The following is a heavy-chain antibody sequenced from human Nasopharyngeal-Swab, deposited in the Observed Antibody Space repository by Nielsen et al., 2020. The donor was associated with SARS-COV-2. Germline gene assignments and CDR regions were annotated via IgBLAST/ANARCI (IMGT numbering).Heavy chain of an antibody. CDR3: AKERTIFGVVIPSYDY. D-gene: IGHD3-3*01. CDR1: GFTFSTYA. J-gene: IGHJ4*01. Sequence: GEALKISRVASGFTFSTYAMSWVRQAPGKGVEWVSAISGSGGYTFFADFVKGRFTHSRDNSKNTLYLQMNSLIAEDTAVYYCAKERTIFGVVIPSYDYWGQGTLVTVSS. V-gene: IGHV3-23*01. CDR2: ISGSGGYT.